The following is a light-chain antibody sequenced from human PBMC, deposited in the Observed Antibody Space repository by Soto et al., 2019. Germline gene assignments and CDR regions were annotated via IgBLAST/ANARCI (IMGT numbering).Light chain of an antibody. CDR1: QTINSD. CDR3: QHYYIWPWT. CDR2: GAS. Sequence: EIVMTQSSATLSVSPGERATLSCRASQTINSDLAWYQQKPGQAPRLLIYGASTRATGIPARFSGGGSGTQFTLTISSLQSEDSALYYCQHYYIWPWTFGQGTKVEIK. J-gene: IGKJ1*01. V-gene: IGKV3-15*01.